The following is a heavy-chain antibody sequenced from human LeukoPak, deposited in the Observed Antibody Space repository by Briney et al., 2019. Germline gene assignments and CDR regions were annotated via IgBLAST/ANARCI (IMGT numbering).Heavy chain of an antibody. J-gene: IGHJ6*03. CDR3: ARVGGTRPYYYYYYMDV. Sequence: GGSLRLSCAASGFTFSSYAMHWVRQAPGKGLEYVSAISSNGGSTYYANSVKGRFTVSRDNSKNTLYLQMGSLRAEDMAVYYCARVGGTRPYYYYYYMDVWGKGTTVTISS. V-gene: IGHV3-64*01. CDR1: GFTFSSYA. D-gene: IGHD1-26*01. CDR2: ISSNGGST.